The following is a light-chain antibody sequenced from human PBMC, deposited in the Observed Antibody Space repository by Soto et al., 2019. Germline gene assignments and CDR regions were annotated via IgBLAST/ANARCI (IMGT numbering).Light chain of an antibody. CDR2: GAS. V-gene: IGKV3-15*01. CDR1: QSVSNN. J-gene: IGKJ4*01. CDR3: QQYNNWPPLT. Sequence: EIVMTQSPATLSVSPGERVTLSCRASQSVSNNLVWYQQKPGQAPRRLLYGASTRATAVPARFSGSGSGTDFTLTISSLQSEDFAVYYCQQYNNWPPLTFGGGTKVDI.